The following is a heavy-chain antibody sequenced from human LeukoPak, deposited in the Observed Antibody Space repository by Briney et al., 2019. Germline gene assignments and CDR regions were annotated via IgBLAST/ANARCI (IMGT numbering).Heavy chain of an antibody. CDR1: GGSISNNY. Sequence: TSATLSLTCTVSGGSISNNYWSWIRQPPGKGLEWIGYVYYSGSTNYNPSLKTRVTISVDTSKNQFSLKLSSVTAADTAVYYCARYFCSGTCYYFDYWGQGTLVTVSS. V-gene: IGHV4-59*01. J-gene: IGHJ4*02. CDR3: ARYFCSGTCYYFDY. D-gene: IGHD2-2*01. CDR2: VYYSGST.